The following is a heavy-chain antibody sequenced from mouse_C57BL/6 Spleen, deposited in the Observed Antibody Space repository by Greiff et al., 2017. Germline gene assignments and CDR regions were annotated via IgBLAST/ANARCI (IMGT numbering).Heavy chain of an antibody. CDR1: GFTFSDAW. V-gene: IGHV6-6*01. CDR3: TRPDYYDYDDAMDY. J-gene: IGHJ4*01. CDR2: IRNKANNHAT. D-gene: IGHD2-4*01. Sequence: DVQLQESGGGLVQPGGSMKLSCAASGFTFSDAWMDWVRQSPEKGLEWVAEIRNKANNHATYYAESVKGRFTISRDDSKSSVYLQMNSVRAEDTGIYYCTRPDYYDYDDAMDYWGQGTSGTVSS.